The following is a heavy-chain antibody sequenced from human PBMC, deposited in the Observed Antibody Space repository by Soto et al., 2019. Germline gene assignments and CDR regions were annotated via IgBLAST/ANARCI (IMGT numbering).Heavy chain of an antibody. J-gene: IGHJ4*02. V-gene: IGHV3-33*01. Sequence: GGSLRLSCAASGFTFSSYGMHWVRQAPGKGLEWVAVIWYDGSNKHYADSVKGRFTISRDNSKNTLYLQMNSLRAEDTAVYYWARGRKWEILNYDYWGQGTLVTVAS. CDR1: GFTFSSYG. CDR3: ARGRKWEILNYDY. D-gene: IGHD1-26*01. CDR2: IWYDGSNK.